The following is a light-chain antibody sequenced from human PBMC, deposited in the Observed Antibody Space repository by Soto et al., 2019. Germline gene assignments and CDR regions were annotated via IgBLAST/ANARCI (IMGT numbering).Light chain of an antibody. J-gene: IGKJ3*01. CDR1: QNINTW. CDR3: QKDNGE. CDR2: DAS. V-gene: IGKV1-5*01. Sequence: DIQMTQSPSTLSASVGDRVTITCRASQNINTWLAWYQQKPGGDQKLLIYDASSLQSGVPSRFSGSGSGTEFTLTISSLQPDDFATYYCQKDNGEFGPGTKVDVK.